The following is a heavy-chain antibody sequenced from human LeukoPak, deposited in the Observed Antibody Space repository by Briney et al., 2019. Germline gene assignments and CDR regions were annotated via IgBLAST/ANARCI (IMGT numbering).Heavy chain of an antibody. J-gene: IGHJ5*02. Sequence: ASVKVSCKASGYTFTSYYMHWVRQAPGQGLEWMGIINPSGGSTSYAQKFQGRVTMTRDMSTSTVYMELSSLRSEDTAVYYCARGSPMVRGAIAWFDPWGQGTLVTVSS. CDR1: GYTFTSYY. D-gene: IGHD3-10*01. CDR2: INPSGGST. V-gene: IGHV1-46*01. CDR3: ARGSPMVRGAIAWFDP.